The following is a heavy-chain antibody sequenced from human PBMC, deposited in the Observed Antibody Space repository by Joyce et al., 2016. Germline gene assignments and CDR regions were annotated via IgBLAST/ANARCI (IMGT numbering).Heavy chain of an antibody. D-gene: IGHD5-12*01. Sequence: QVQLQESGPGLVKPSGTLSLTCAVSGGSISSAHWWSWVRQPPRKGLEWIGEIYLGEGTTYTPSLRSRVTISVDKAKNQLSLKMNSVTAADTAVYYCARNGAYSQDSWGQGTLVTVSS. V-gene: IGHV4-4*02. CDR3: ARNGAYSQDS. CDR2: IYLGEGT. CDR1: GGSISSAHW. J-gene: IGHJ5*01.